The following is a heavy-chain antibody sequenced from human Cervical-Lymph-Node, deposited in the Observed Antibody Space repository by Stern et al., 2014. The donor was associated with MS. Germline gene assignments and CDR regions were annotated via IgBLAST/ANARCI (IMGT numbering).Heavy chain of an antibody. CDR1: GFTFSDYY. CDR2: ITSATSST. D-gene: IGHD6-19*01. V-gene: IGHV3-11*06. J-gene: IGHJ6*02. Sequence: QVQLVESGGGFVKPGGSLRLSCAASGFTFSDYYMTWIRQAPGKGLEWVSYITSATSSTNYADSVKGRFTISRDNAKNSLFLQMNSLRAEDTAVYYCVRMAGTVYFYGLDVWGHGTTVTVSS. CDR3: VRMAGTVYFYGLDV.